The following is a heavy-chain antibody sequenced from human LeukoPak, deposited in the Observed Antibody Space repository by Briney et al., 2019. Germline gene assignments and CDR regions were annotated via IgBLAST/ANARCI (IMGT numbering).Heavy chain of an antibody. D-gene: IGHD5-18*01. CDR1: GGSISSYY. CDR3: ARAESGYSYGPDAFDI. J-gene: IGHJ3*02. V-gene: IGHV4-59*01. Sequence: SETLSLTCTVSGGSISSYYWSWIRQPPGKGLEWIGYIYYSGSTNYNPSLKSRVTISVDTSKNQFSLKLSSVTAADTAVYYCARAESGYSYGPDAFDIWGHGTMVTVSS. CDR2: IYYSGST.